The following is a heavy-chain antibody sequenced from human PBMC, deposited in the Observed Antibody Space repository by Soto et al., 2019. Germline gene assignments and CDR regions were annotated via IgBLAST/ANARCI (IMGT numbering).Heavy chain of an antibody. D-gene: IGHD3-9*01. V-gene: IGHV4-59*01. CDR3: ARLRYFDWLFPSYFDY. CDR1: GGSISSYY. J-gene: IGHJ4*02. CDR2: IYYSGST. Sequence: TSETLSLTCTVSGGSISSYYWSWIRQPPGKGLEWIGYIYYSGSTNYNPSPKSRVTISVDTSKNQFSLKLSSVTAADTAVYYCARLRYFDWLFPSYFDYWGQGTLVTVSS.